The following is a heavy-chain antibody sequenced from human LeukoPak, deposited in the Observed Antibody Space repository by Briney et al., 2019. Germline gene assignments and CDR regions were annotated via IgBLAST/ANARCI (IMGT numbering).Heavy chain of an antibody. J-gene: IGHJ6*02. Sequence: ASVKVSCKASGYTFTGYYMHWVRQAPGQGLEWMGWINPNSGGTNYAQKFQGRVTMTRDTSISTAYMELSRLRSDDTAVYYCARVTGTIFGVVIASEYYYYGTDVWGQGTTVTVSS. V-gene: IGHV1-2*02. CDR2: INPNSGGT. D-gene: IGHD3-3*01. CDR1: GYTFTGYY. CDR3: ARVTGTIFGVVIASEYYYYGTDV.